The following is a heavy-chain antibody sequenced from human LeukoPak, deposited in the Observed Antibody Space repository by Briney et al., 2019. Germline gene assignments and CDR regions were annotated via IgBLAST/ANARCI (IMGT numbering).Heavy chain of an antibody. V-gene: IGHV4-34*12. CDR1: GGSFSGYY. CDR3: ARNFGYCSSTSCYRGAYYYYTDV. D-gene: IGHD2-2*01. Sequence: SETLSLTCAVYGGSFSGYYWSWIRQPPGKGLEWIGEIIHSGSTNYNPSLKSRVIISVDTSKNQFSLKLSSVTAADTAVYYGARNFGYCSSTSCYRGAYYYYTDVWGKGTTVTVSS. J-gene: IGHJ6*03. CDR2: IIHSGST.